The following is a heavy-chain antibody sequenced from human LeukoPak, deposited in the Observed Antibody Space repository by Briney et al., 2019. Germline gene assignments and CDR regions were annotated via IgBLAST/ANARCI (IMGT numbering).Heavy chain of an antibody. CDR2: ISGSGGST. Sequence: QPGGSLRLSCAASGFTFSSYAMSWVRQAPGKGLEWVSAISGSGGSTYYADSVKGRFTISRDNSKNTLYLQMNSLRAEDTAVYYCAKGNYDILTGYYNLRGYFDYGGQGTLVTVPS. CDR3: AKGNYDILTGYYNLRGYFDY. CDR1: GFTFSSYA. D-gene: IGHD3-9*01. V-gene: IGHV3-23*01. J-gene: IGHJ4*02.